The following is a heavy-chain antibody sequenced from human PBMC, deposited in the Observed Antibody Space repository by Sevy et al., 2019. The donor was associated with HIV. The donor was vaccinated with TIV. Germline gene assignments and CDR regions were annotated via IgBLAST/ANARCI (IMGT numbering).Heavy chain of an antibody. V-gene: IGHV3-33*01. CDR1: GFTFSDYG. J-gene: IGHJ4*02. CDR3: ARDKLLPVRVSMVRGALSYYFDY. CDR2: IWYDGSTN. D-gene: IGHD3-10*01. Sequence: GGSLRLSCAASGFTFSDYGMHWVRQTPGKGLEWVAVIWYDGSTNYYADSVKGRFTISRDNSKNTLYLQMNSLRAEDTAVYYCARDKLLPVRVSMVRGALSYYFDYWGQGTLVTVSS.